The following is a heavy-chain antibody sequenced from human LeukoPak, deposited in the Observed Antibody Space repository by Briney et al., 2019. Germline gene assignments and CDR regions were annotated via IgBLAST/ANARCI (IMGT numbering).Heavy chain of an antibody. D-gene: IGHD6-13*01. J-gene: IGHJ5*02. CDR2: IYHSGST. Sequence: SETLSLTCAVSGGSISSSNWRSWVRQPPGKGLEWMGEIYHSGSTNYNPSLKSRVTISVDKSKNQFSLKLSSVTAADTAVYYCATAWYSSSWWGGFDPWGQGTLVTVSS. V-gene: IGHV4-4*02. CDR3: ATAWYSSSWWGGFDP. CDR1: GGSISSSNW.